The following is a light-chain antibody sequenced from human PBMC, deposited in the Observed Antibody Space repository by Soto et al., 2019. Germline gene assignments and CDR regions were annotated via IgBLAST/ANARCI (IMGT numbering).Light chain of an antibody. V-gene: IGKV4-1*01. CDR2: WAS. CDR1: QSVLYSSHKKNY. J-gene: IGKJ1*01. Sequence: DIVMTQSPDSLAVSLGERATINCKSSQSVLYSSHKKNYIAWYQQKPGQPPKLLIYWASTRESGVPARFSGSGSGTDFTLTISSLQAEDVAMYYGKHYYTTLRTFGQGTKVEIK. CDR3: KHYYTTLRT.